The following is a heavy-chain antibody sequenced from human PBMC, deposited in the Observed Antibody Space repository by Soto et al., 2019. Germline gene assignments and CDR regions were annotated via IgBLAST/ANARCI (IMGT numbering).Heavy chain of an antibody. D-gene: IGHD6-19*01. J-gene: IGHJ4*02. CDR1: GYTFTGYA. CDR2: INAGNGNT. Sequence: QVQLVQNGAEEKKPGASVKVSCKASGYTFTGYAMHWVRQAPGQRLEWMGWINAGNGNTKYSQKFQGRVTITRDTSASPAYMELSSLRSEDTAVYYCARAVAVAADFDYWGQGTLVTVSS. CDR3: ARAVAVAADFDY. V-gene: IGHV1-3*05.